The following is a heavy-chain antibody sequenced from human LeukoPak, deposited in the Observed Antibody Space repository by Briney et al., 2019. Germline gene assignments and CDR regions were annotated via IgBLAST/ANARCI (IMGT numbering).Heavy chain of an antibody. J-gene: IGHJ4*02. D-gene: IGHD3-22*01. CDR3: ARKGYYDSSGPFDY. CDR2: MSYSGST. V-gene: IGHV4-59*01. CDR1: GGSITTYD. Sequence: TTSETLSLTCTVSGGSITTYDWSWSWVRQPPGKGLEWIGYMSYSGSTSYNPSLESRVTITVDTSENQFSLKLSSVTAADTAVYYCARKGYYDSSGPFDYWGQGTLVTVSS.